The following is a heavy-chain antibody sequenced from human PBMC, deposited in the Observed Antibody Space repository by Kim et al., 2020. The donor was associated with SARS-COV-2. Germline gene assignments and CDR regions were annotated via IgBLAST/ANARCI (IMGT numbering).Heavy chain of an antibody. D-gene: IGHD3-16*02. CDR3: ARDNGAYYRYSYSCVDV. V-gene: IGHV1-46*01. Sequence: ASVKVSCKASGYTFTNYAINWVRQAPGQGLEWMGLINPSAGNTTYARAFTGRVTMTRDTSMSTVYMELSGLKADDTAVYYCARDNGAYYRYSYSCVDVW. CDR1: GYTFTNYA. CDR2: INPSAGNT. J-gene: IGHJ6*01.